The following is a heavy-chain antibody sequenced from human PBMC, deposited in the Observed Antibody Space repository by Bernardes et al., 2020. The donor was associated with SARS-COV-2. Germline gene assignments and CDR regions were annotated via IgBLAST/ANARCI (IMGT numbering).Heavy chain of an antibody. CDR3: ARGGTGYCSSTSCYYYNWFDP. V-gene: IGHV1-8*01. CDR1: GYTFTSYD. D-gene: IGHD2-2*01. CDR2: MNPNSGNT. J-gene: IGHJ5*02. Sequence: ASMKVSCKASGYTFTSYDINWVRQATGQGLEWMGWMNPNSGNTGYAQKFQGRVTMTRNTSISTAYMELSSLRSEDTAVYYCARGGTGYCSSTSCYYYNWFDPWGQGTLVTVSS.